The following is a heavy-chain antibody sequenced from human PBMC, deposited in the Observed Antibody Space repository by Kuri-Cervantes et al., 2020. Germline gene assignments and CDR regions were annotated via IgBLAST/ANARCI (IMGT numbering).Heavy chain of an antibody. J-gene: IGHJ4*02. CDR3: AKAVHQLIIDY. CDR1: GFTFSNYY. V-gene: IGHV3-11*04. D-gene: IGHD2-2*01. Sequence: GESLKISCAASGFTFSNYYMSWIRQAPGKGLEWVSYISSTGSTIYYADSVKGRFTISRDNSKNLLYLQMNSLRDEDTAVYYCAKAVHQLIIDYWGQGTLVTVSS. CDR2: ISSTGSTI.